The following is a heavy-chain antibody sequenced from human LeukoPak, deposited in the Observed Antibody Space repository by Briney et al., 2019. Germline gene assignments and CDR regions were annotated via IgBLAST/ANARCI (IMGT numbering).Heavy chain of an antibody. CDR2: ISYDGSNK. CDR1: AFTFSGFA. J-gene: IGHJ5*02. D-gene: IGHD3-10*01. V-gene: IGHV3-30-3*01. CDR3: ARDPYYYGSGSYWTPYGWFDP. Sequence: GGSLTLSCPASAFTFSGFAMHWVCQAPGKGLEWVAVISYDGSNKYYADSVKGRFTISRDNSKNTLYLQMNSLRAEDTAVYYCARDPYYYGSGSYWTPYGWFDPWGEGTLVTVSS.